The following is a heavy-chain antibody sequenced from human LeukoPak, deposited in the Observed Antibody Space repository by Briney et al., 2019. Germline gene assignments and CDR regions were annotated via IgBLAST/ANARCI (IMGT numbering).Heavy chain of an antibody. D-gene: IGHD6-19*01. CDR2: IRSSTSSI. V-gene: IGHV3-48*04. Sequence: GGSLRLSCAASGFTFSSYSMSWVRQAPGKGLEWVSYIRSSTSSIYYADSVKGRFTISRDNAKNSLYLQMNSLRAEDTAVYYCARGYSSGWPPNDAFDIWGQGTMVTVSS. CDR3: ARGYSSGWPPNDAFDI. CDR1: GFTFSSYS. J-gene: IGHJ3*02.